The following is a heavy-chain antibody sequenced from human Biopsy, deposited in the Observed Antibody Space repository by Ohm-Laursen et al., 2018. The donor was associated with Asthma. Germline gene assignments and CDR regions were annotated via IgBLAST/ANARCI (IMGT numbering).Heavy chain of an antibody. Sequence: SLRLSCSASGFTFSSYGMHWVRQAPGKGLERVAVISYDGSNKYYADPVKGRFTISRDNSKNTLYLQMNSLRAEDTAVYYCASQSSGPDFWSGYYYFDYWGQGTLVTVSS. V-gene: IGHV3-30*03. J-gene: IGHJ4*02. D-gene: IGHD3-3*01. CDR2: ISYDGSNK. CDR1: GFTFSSYG. CDR3: ASQSSGPDFWSGYYYFDY.